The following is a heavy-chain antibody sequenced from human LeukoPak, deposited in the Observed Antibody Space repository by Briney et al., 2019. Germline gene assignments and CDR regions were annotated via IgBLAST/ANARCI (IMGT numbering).Heavy chain of an antibody. CDR1: GFTFSSYG. Sequence: GRSLRLSCAASGFTFSSYGMHWVRQAPGKGLEWEAVISYDGSNKYYADSVKGRFTISRDNSKNTLYLQMNSLRAEDTAVYYCAKTFSDCSSTSCYTGFDYWGQGTLVTVSS. CDR2: ISYDGSNK. J-gene: IGHJ4*02. V-gene: IGHV3-30*18. D-gene: IGHD2-2*02. CDR3: AKTFSDCSSTSCYTGFDY.